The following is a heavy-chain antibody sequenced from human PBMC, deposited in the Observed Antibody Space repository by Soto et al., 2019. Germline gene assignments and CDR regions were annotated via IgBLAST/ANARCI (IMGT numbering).Heavy chain of an antibody. CDR3: IHSRCGGDCLRSYSSHYYYGLDV. CDR2: IYWDDDK. V-gene: IGHV2-5*02. Sequence: SGPTLVNPTQTLTLTCSVSGFSRSTGGVGVGWIRQPPGKALEWLALIYWDDDKRYSPSLRNRLSISKDTSNNLVVFTMTNMDPVDTATYYCIHSRCGGDCLRSYSSHYYYGLDVWGQGT. CDR1: GFSRSTGGVG. J-gene: IGHJ6*02. D-gene: IGHD2-21*02.